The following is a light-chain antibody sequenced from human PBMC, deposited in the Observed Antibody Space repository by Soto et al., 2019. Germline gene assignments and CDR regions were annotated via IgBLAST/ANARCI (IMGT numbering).Light chain of an antibody. CDR2: GAS. V-gene: IGKV3-20*01. CDR3: QQYSRSPPT. J-gene: IGKJ1*01. CDR1: QSVSSSY. Sequence: DIVLTQFPGTLSLSPGERATLSCMASQSVSSSYLAWYQQKPGQAPRLLIYGASARATGIPDRFSGSGSGTDFTLTITRLEPEDFAIYYCQQYSRSPPTFGRGTKVDIK.